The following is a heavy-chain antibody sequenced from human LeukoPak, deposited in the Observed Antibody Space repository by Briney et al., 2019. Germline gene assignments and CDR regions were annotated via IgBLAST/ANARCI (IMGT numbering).Heavy chain of an antibody. Sequence: SETLSLACTVSGGSISSGDYYWSWIRQPPGKGLEWIGSFYYSGTTYYNPSLKSRVTISVDTSKNQFSLKLSSVTAADTAVYYCARNGGRWIQRQIDYWGQGTLVTVSS. CDR2: FYYSGTT. CDR1: GGSISSGDYY. D-gene: IGHD5-18*01. V-gene: IGHV4-39*01. J-gene: IGHJ4*02. CDR3: ARNGGRWIQRQIDY.